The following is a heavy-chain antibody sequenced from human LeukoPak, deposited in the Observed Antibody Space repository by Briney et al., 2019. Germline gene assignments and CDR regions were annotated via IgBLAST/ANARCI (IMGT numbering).Heavy chain of an antibody. CDR2: ISSSSSYI. CDR1: GFTFSSYS. Sequence: PGGSLRLSCAASGFTFSSYSMNWVRQAPGKGLEWVSSISSSSSYIYYADSVKGRFTISRDNAKNSLYLQMNSLRAEDTAVYYCARVRSSGCPFDYWGQGTLVTVSS. V-gene: IGHV3-21*01. J-gene: IGHJ4*02. D-gene: IGHD6-19*01. CDR3: ARVRSSGCPFDY.